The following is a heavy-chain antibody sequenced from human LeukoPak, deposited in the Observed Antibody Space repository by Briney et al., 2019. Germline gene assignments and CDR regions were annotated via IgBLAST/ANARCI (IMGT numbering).Heavy chain of an antibody. D-gene: IGHD2-21*02. CDR3: ARVSRGRPLLFLFSDWFDP. CDR1: GGSFSGYY. CDR2: INHSGST. Sequence: KPSETLSLTCAVYGGSFSGYYWSWIRQPPGKGLEWIGEINHSGSTNYNPSLKSRVTISVDTSKNQFSLKLSSVTAADTAVYYCARVSRGRPLLFLFSDWFDPWGQGTPVTVSS. V-gene: IGHV4-34*01. J-gene: IGHJ5*02.